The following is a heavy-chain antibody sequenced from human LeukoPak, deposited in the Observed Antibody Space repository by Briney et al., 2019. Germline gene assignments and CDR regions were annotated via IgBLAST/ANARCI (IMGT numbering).Heavy chain of an antibody. CDR2: INHNGNVN. J-gene: IGHJ6*02. V-gene: IGHV3-7*03. CDR3: ARGGGLDV. CDR1: GFTFSTYW. Sequence: GGSLRLSCSASGFTFSTYWMNWARQAPGRGLEWVASINHNGNVNYYVDSVKGRFTISRDNAKNSLYLQMSNLRAEDTAVYFCARGGGLDVWGQGATVTVSS. D-gene: IGHD3-16*01.